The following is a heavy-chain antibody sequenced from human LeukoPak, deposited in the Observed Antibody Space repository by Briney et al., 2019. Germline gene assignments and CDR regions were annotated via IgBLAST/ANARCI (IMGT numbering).Heavy chain of an antibody. D-gene: IGHD1-1*01. V-gene: IGHV1-2*02. J-gene: IGHJ4*02. CDR2: INPNSGGT. CDR3: ARDVGAQTNFDY. Sequence: ASVTVSCKASGYTFTGYYIHWVRQAPGQGLEWIGMINPNSGGTNYAQKFRGRVTMTRDTSISTAYMELSSLRSDDTALYYCARDVGAQTNFDYWGQVTLVTVSS. CDR1: GYTFTGYY.